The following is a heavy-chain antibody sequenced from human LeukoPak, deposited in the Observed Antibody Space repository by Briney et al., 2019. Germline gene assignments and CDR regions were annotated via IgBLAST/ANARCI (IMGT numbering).Heavy chain of an antibody. J-gene: IGHJ4*02. CDR1: GFTFSDYY. Sequence: GGSLRLSCTASGFTFSDYYMSWIRQSPGKGLEWVSYISSSYGTIYYADSLKGRFTISRDNAKNSLYLQMNSLRVEDMAVYYCARGPQSYSSSWYVDYWGQGTLVTVSS. CDR2: ISSSYGTI. V-gene: IGHV3-11*01. CDR3: ARGPQSYSSSWYVDY. D-gene: IGHD6-13*01.